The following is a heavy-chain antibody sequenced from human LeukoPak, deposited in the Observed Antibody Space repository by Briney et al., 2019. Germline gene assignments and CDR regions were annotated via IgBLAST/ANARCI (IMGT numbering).Heavy chain of an antibody. CDR1: GYTFTSYG. V-gene: IGHV1-18*01. Sequence: ASVKVSCKASGYTFTSYGISWVRQAPGQGLEWMGWISAYNGNTNYAQKLQGRVTMTTDTSTSTAYMELRSLRSDDTAVYYCARVYYDFWSGYEYAAFDIWGQGTMVTVSS. J-gene: IGHJ3*02. D-gene: IGHD3-3*01. CDR2: ISAYNGNT. CDR3: ARVYYDFWSGYEYAAFDI.